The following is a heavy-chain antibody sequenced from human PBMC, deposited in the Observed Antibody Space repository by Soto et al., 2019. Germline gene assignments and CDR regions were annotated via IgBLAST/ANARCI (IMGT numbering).Heavy chain of an antibody. J-gene: IGHJ6*02. CDR2: IYSGGST. CDR3: ARDQSGGSSYGMDV. CDR1: GFTVSSNY. D-gene: IGHD2-15*01. V-gene: IGHV3-53*01. Sequence: EVQLVESGGGLIQPGGSLRLSCAASGFTVSSNYMSWVRQAPGKGLEWVSVIYSGGSTYYADSVKGRFTISRDNSKNTLNLQMNSLRAEDTAVYYGARDQSGGSSYGMDVWGQGTTVTVSS.